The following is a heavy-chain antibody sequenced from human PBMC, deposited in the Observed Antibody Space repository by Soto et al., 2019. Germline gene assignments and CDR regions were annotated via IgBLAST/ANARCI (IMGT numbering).Heavy chain of an antibody. CDR3: AREEGEMATIQDYCYYGMDV. J-gene: IGHJ6*02. CDR1: GGTFSSYA. D-gene: IGHD5-12*01. CDR2: IIPIFGTA. V-gene: IGHV1-69*01. Sequence: QVQLVQSGAEVKKPGSSVKVSCKASGGTFSSYAISWVRQAPGQGLEWMGGIIPIFGTANYAQKFQGRVTITADESTSTAYMELSSLRSEDTAVYYCAREEGEMATIQDYCYYGMDVWGQGTTVTVSS.